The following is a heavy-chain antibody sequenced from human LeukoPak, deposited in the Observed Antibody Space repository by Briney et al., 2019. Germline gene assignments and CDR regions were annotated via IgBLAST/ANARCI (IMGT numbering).Heavy chain of an antibody. D-gene: IGHD3-10*01. CDR1: GFTFSSYS. Sequence: GSLRLSCAASGFTFSSYSMDWIRQPPGKGLEWIGEINHSGSTNYNPSLKSRVTISVDTSKNQFSLKLSSVTAADTAVYYCARQLVPTLLWFGEIAAFDIWGQGTMVTVSS. J-gene: IGHJ3*02. CDR3: ARQLVPTLLWFGEIAAFDI. V-gene: IGHV4-34*01. CDR2: INHSGST.